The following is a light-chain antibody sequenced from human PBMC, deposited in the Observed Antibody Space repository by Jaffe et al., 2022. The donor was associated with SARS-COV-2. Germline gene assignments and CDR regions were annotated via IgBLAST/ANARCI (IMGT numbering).Light chain of an antibody. J-gene: IGLJ2*01. CDR2: LEGSGNY. Sequence: QPVLTQSSSASASLGSSVKFTCTLSSGHSSYIISWHQQQSGKAPRCLMKLEGSGNYNKGSGVPDYFSGSSSGTDRYLTISNLQSEDEADYYCETWDSNVVFGGGTELTVL. CDR3: ETWDSNVV. CDR1: SGHSSYI. V-gene: IGLV4-60*03.